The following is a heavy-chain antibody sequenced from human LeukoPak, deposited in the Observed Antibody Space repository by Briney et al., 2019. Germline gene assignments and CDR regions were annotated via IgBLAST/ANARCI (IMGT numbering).Heavy chain of an antibody. CDR1: GGSISGANYC. CDR3: ASLTTADAFDI. V-gene: IGHV4-61*10. CDR2: TYSSGST. D-gene: IGHD3-22*01. J-gene: IGHJ3*02. Sequence: SETLSLTCTVSGGSISGANYCWTWIRQPAGKRLEWIGRTYSSGSTNYNPSLKSRVTISVDRSKNQFSLKLSSVTAADTAVFYCASLTTADAFDIWGQGTMVTVSS.